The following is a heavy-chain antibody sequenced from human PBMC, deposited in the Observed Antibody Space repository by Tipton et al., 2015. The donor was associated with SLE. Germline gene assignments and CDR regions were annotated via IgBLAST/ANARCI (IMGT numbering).Heavy chain of an antibody. CDR1: GGSISEYHW. D-gene: IGHD2-15*01. CDR2: IFHGGST. Sequence: TLSLTCAVSGGSISEYHWWSWVRQPPGKGLEWIGEIFHGGSTNYNPSLQSRVSGSIDTSKNQVSLKLSSVTAADTAVYFCARHCSGAGCTHRSVFYGMDVWGQGTTVTVSS. V-gene: IGHV4-4*01. CDR3: ARHCSGAGCTHRSVFYGMDV. J-gene: IGHJ6*02.